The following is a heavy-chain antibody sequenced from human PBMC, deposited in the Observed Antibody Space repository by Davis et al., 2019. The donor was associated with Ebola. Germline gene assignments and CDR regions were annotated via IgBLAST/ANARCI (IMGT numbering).Heavy chain of an antibody. CDR3: ARGGDSRKVGY. V-gene: IGHV4-31*03. CDR2: IHYSGST. D-gene: IGHD3-22*01. CDR1: GSSISNSDYN. Sequence: SETLSLTCTVSGSSISNSDYNWSWIRQIPGKGLEWIGFIHYSGSTHYNPSLNSRVAMSVDTSNQQFTLTLSSVTAADTAVYYCARGGDSRKVGYWGQGTLVTVS. J-gene: IGHJ1*01.